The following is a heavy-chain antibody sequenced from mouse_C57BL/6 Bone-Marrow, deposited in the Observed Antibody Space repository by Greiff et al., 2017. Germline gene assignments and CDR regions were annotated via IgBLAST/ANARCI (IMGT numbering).Heavy chain of an antibody. CDR1: GYTFTDYE. Sequence: VKLQESGAELVRPGASVTLSCKASGYTFTDYEMHWVKQTPVHGLEWIGDIDPATGGTAYNQKFKGKAILTADKSSSTAYMELHSLTSEDADVYYCTRDEGDAGFYSYYFDYWGQGTTLTVSS. CDR3: TRDEGDAGFYSYYFDY. V-gene: IGHV1-15*01. J-gene: IGHJ2*01. D-gene: IGHD2-13*01. CDR2: IDPATGGT.